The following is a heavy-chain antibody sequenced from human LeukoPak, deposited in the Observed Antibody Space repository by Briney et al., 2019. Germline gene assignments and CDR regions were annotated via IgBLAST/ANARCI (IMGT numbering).Heavy chain of an antibody. CDR2: INWNGGST. CDR3: ARDLTSSGYSSGSYYNYYGMDV. Sequence: GGSLRLSCAASGFTFDDYGMSWVRQAPGKGLEWVSGINWNGGSTGYADSVKGRFTISRDNAKNSLYLQMNSLRAEDTAVYYCARDLTSSGYSSGSYYNYYGMDVWGQGTTVTVS. V-gene: IGHV3-20*04. CDR1: GFTFDDYG. D-gene: IGHD6-19*01. J-gene: IGHJ6*02.